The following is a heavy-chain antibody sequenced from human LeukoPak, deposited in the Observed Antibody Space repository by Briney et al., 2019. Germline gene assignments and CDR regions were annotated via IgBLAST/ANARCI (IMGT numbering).Heavy chain of an antibody. V-gene: IGHV4-30-4*01. CDR1: GGSISSGDYY. Sequence: SQTLSLTCIVSGGSISSGDYYWSWIRQPPGKGLEWIGYIYYTGSANNNPSLTSRVTMSLDTSKNQFSLKLSSVTAADTAVYYCARAGDSSGYYVSWFDPWGQGTLVTVSS. CDR3: ARAGDSSGYYVSWFDP. D-gene: IGHD3-22*01. CDR2: IYYTGSA. J-gene: IGHJ5*02.